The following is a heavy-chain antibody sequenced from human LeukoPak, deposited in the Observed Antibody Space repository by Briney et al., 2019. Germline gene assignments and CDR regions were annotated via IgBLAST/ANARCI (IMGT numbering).Heavy chain of an antibody. D-gene: IGHD3-10*01. CDR3: ARRFGSGNLGF. Sequence: GESLKISCKGSGYTFTSFYIGWVRQMPGKGLEWMGIIYPGGSDTRFSPSVQGQVTISADKSISTAYLQWSSLKASDTAMYYCARRFGSGNLGFWGQGTLVTVSS. J-gene: IGHJ4*02. CDR1: GYTFTSFY. CDR2: IYPGGSDT. V-gene: IGHV5-51*01.